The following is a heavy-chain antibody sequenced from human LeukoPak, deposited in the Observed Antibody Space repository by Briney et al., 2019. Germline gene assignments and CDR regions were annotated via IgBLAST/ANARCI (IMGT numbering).Heavy chain of an antibody. D-gene: IGHD3-22*01. J-gene: IGHJ4*02. CDR1: GFTFSSYG. Sequence: PGGSLRLSCAASGFTFSSYGMHWVRQAPGKGLEWVAFIRYDGSNKYYADSVKGRFTISRDNSKNTLYLQMNSLRAEDTAVYYCAKSGYYCDSSGYYPGDYWGQGTLVTVSS. V-gene: IGHV3-30*02. CDR2: IRYDGSNK. CDR3: AKSGYYCDSSGYYPGDY.